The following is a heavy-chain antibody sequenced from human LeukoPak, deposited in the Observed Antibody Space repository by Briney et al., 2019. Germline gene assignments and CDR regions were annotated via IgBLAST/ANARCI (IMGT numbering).Heavy chain of an antibody. CDR2: ISGDGGST. CDR3: AKVYYYDSSGQDAEYFQH. V-gene: IGHV3-43*02. Sequence: GGSLRLSCAASGFTFDDYAMHWVRQAPGKGLEWDSLISGDGGSTYYADSVKGRFTISRDNSKNSLYLQMNSLRTEDTALYYCAKVYYYDSSGQDAEYFQHWGQGTLVTVSS. D-gene: IGHD3-22*01. CDR1: GFTFDDYA. J-gene: IGHJ1*01.